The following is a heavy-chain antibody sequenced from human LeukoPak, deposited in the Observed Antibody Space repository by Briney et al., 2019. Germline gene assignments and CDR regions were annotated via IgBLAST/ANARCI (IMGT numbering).Heavy chain of an antibody. V-gene: IGHV3-30*18. Sequence: GGSLRLSCAASGSTFSSYGMHWVRQAPGKGLEWVTFISYDGSDRYYADSVKGRFTISRDNSKNTLYLQMNSLRAEDTAVYYCAKELGSRTTAFDYWGQGTLVTVSS. J-gene: IGHJ4*02. CDR2: ISYDGSDR. CDR1: GSTFSSYG. CDR3: AKELGSRTTAFDY. D-gene: IGHD1-7*01.